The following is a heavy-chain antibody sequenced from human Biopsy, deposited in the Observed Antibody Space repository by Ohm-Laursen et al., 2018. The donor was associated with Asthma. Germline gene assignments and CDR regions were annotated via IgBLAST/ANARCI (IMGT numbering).Heavy chain of an antibody. Sequence: GTLSLTCIVSGDAMSTSGSYWGWIRQSPGKGLEWIGSIYYSGRTYYNPSLESRVTISAGTSKNHFSLKVTSVTAADTAVYYCARAVSSSSYWYFDLWGRGDLVTVPS. D-gene: IGHD6-6*01. J-gene: IGHJ2*01. V-gene: IGHV4-39*02. CDR3: ARAVSSSSYWYFDL. CDR2: IYYSGRT. CDR1: GDAMSTSGSY.